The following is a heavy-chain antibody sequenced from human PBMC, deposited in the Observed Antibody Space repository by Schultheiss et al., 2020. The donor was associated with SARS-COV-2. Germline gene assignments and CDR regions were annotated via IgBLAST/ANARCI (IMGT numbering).Heavy chain of an antibody. V-gene: IGHV3-11*06. D-gene: IGHD6-13*01. Sequence: LSLTCAVYGGSFSGYYWSWIRQPPGKGLEWVSYISSSSSYTNYADSVKGRFTISRDNAKNSLYLQMNSLRAEDTAVYYCARGPRGSSLGWFDPWGQGTLVTVSS. CDR1: GGSFSGYY. CDR3: ARGPRGSSLGWFDP. J-gene: IGHJ5*02. CDR2: ISSSSSYT.